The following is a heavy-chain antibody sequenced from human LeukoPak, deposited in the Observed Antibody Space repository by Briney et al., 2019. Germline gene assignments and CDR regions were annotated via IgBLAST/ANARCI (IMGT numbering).Heavy chain of an antibody. J-gene: IGHJ5*02. D-gene: IGHD6-19*01. V-gene: IGHV4-59*01. CDR3: ARDHGYSSGWYQGGNWFDP. CDR1: GGSFSGYY. CDR2: IYYSGST. Sequence: SETLSLTCAVYGGSFSGYYWSWIRQPPGKGPERIGYIYYSGSTNYNPSLKSRVTISVDTSKNQFSLKLSSVTAADTAVYYCARDHGYSSGWYQGGNWFDPWGQGTLVTVSS.